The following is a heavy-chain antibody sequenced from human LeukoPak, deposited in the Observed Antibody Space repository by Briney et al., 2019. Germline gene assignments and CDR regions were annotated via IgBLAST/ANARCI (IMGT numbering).Heavy chain of an antibody. CDR1: GFTFTGYY. J-gene: IGHJ4*02. CDR2: ITDSGSST. V-gene: IGHV3-64*01. CDR3: ARSTRYFGSAMYYFDD. D-gene: IGHD3-10*01. Sequence: GGSLRLSCAASGFTFTGYYLHWVRQTQGKGLEYISTITDSGSSTYHTNSVRGRFTISRDNSKNTLYLQMGSLRTEDTAVYYCARSTRYFGSAMYYFDDWGQGTLVTVSS.